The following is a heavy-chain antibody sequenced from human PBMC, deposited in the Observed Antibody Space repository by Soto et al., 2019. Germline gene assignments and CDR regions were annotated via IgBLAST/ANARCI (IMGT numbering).Heavy chain of an antibody. Sequence: PGGSLSLSSPASGFPFRRHSMTWVRQAPGKGLEWVSGLSDSGGSIYYADSVKGRFTISRDNSMNTLYLQMNTLRAEDTAIYYCAKVSSSWYAGFFDLWGQGTLVTVSS. CDR3: AKVSSSWYAGFFDL. J-gene: IGHJ4*02. D-gene: IGHD6-13*01. CDR2: LSDSGGSI. V-gene: IGHV3-23*01. CDR1: GFPFRRHS.